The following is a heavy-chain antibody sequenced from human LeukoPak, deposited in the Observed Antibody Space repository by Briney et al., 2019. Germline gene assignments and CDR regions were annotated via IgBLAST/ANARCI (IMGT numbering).Heavy chain of an antibody. CDR2: IGGSSSDR. J-gene: IGHJ4*02. CDR1: GLTFSTFG. Sequence: PGGSLRLSCGACGLTFSTFGMNWVRQAPGKGLEWLSSIGGSSSDRYYADSVKGRFTISRDNAKDSLYLQMSSLRAEDTAVYFCARAGCDGDNSNPPGYWGQGTLVTVSS. CDR3: ARAGCDGDNSNPPGY. V-gene: IGHV3-21*01. D-gene: IGHD4-23*01.